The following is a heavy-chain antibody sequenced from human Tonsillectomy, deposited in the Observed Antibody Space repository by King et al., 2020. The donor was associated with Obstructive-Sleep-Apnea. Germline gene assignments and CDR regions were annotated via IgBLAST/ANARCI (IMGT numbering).Heavy chain of an antibody. CDR1: GGSFSGYY. CDR3: ARGPGCGGDGSE. Sequence: QVQLQQWGAGLLKPSETLSLTCAVYGGSFSGYYWSWIRQPPGKGLEWIGEINHSGSTNYNPSLKSRVTISIDTSLNQFSLKLSSVTAADTAVYYCARGPGCGGDGSEWGQRTLVTVSS. V-gene: IGHV4-34*01. CDR2: INHSGST. J-gene: IGHJ4*02. D-gene: IGHD2-21*02.